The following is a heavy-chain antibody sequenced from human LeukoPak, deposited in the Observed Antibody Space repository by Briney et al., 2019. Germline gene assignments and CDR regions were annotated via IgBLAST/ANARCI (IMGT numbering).Heavy chain of an antibody. Sequence: SVKVSCTASGGTFTNSAISWVRQAPGQGLEWMGGINPIFRTANYAQQFQDRVTIIADESTSTAYMELSLLKFEDTAVYYCARGGGIFGVLTTAHYYGIDVWGQGTTVTASS. CDR3: ARGGGIFGVLTTAHYYGIDV. J-gene: IGHJ6*02. CDR1: GGTFTNSA. D-gene: IGHD3-3*01. V-gene: IGHV1-69*13. CDR2: INPIFRTA.